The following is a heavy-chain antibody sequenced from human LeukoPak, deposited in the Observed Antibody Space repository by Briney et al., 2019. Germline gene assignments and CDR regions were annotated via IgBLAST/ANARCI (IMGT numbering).Heavy chain of an antibody. V-gene: IGHV3-21*01. CDR1: GFTFTSYS. Sequence: PGRSLRLSCAASGFTFTSYSMNWFRQAPGKALNWFASISSSSSYIYYADSLKARFTISRDNPKNPLYRQRNSLRAQNTPVYNCARNSGSPTYYFDSWGQGNLVTVSS. D-gene: IGHD1-26*01. J-gene: IGHJ4*02. CDR2: ISSSSSYI. CDR3: ARNSGSPTYYFDS.